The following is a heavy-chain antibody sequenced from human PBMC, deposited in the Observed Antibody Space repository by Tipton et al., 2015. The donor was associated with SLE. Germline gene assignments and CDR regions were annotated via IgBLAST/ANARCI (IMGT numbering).Heavy chain of an antibody. CDR3: ARVGGSYSYYYMDV. D-gene: IGHD1-26*01. CDR2: VNPSSGNT. Sequence: SCATSGFTFSNYDISWVRQATGQGLEWMGWVNPSSGNTGYVQKFQGRVTMTRDTSISTAYMELSSLRSEDTAVYYCARVGGSYSYYYMDVWGKGTTVTVSS. CDR1: GFTFSNYD. V-gene: IGHV1-8*01. J-gene: IGHJ6*03.